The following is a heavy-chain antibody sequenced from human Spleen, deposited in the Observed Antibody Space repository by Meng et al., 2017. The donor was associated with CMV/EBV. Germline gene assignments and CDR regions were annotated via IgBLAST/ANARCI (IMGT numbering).Heavy chain of an antibody. CDR2: IRTIPYGGTT. V-gene: IGHV3-49*04. Sequence: GKSLKISCSTSGFTFGDYAMSWVRQAPGKGLEWVGFIRTIPYGGTTEYAASVKGRFTISRDDSKSIAYLEMNSLTTEDTALYYCTKFPAAGPFDFWGQGALVTVSS. CDR1: GFTFGDYA. CDR3: TKFPAAGPFDF. J-gene: IGHJ4*02. D-gene: IGHD6-25*01.